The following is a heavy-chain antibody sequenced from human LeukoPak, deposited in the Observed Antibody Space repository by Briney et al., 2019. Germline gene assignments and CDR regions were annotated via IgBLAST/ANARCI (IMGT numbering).Heavy chain of an antibody. CDR3: ASGANNVAATNLDY. CDR2: IIPIFGTA. CDR1: AYTFRSYG. Sequence: ASVKVSCKASAYTFRSYGISWVRQAPGQGLEWMGGIIPIFGTANYAQKFQGRVTITTDESTSTAYMELSSLRSEDTAVYYCASGANNVAATNLDYWGQGTLVTVSS. J-gene: IGHJ4*02. V-gene: IGHV1-69*05. D-gene: IGHD2-15*01.